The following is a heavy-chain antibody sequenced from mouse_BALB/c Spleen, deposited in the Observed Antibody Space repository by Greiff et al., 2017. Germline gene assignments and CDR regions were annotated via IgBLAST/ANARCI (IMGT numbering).Heavy chain of an antibody. CDR1: GFSLTSYG. V-gene: IGHV2-9*02. J-gene: IGHJ4*01. Sequence: VKLVESGPGLVAPSQSLSITCTVSGFSLTSYGVHWVRQPPGKGLEWLGVIWAGGSTNYNSALMSRLSISKDNSKSQVFLKMNSLQTDDTAMYYCARDLGNYDYYAMDYWGQGTSVTVSS. CDR3: ARDLGNYDYYAMDY. CDR2: IWAGGST. D-gene: IGHD2-1*01.